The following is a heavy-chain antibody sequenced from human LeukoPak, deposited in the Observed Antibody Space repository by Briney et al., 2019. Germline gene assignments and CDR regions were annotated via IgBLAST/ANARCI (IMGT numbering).Heavy chain of an antibody. CDR2: ISGSGGST. V-gene: IGHV3-23*01. CDR1: GFTFSSYA. Sequence: GGSLRLSCAASGFTFSSYAMSWVRQAPGEGLEWVSPISGSGGSTYYADSVKGRFTISRDNSKNTLYLQMNSLRAEDTAVYYCAKLPVVTTFPFDYWGQGTLVTVSS. D-gene: IGHD4-23*01. J-gene: IGHJ4*02. CDR3: AKLPVVTTFPFDY.